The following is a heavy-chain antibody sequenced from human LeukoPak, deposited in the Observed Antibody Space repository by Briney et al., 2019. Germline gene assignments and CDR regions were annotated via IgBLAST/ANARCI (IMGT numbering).Heavy chain of an antibody. CDR1: GFTVSSNY. V-gene: IGHV3-53*01. D-gene: IGHD6-19*01. CDR3: GRDLSGWYGPDY. J-gene: IGHJ4*02. CDR2: IYSGGST. Sequence: GWSLRLSCAASGFTVSSNYMSWVRQAPGKGLEWVSVIYSGGSTYYADSVKGRFTISRDNAKNSLYLQMDSLRAEDTALYYCGRDLSGWYGPDYWGQGTLVTVSS.